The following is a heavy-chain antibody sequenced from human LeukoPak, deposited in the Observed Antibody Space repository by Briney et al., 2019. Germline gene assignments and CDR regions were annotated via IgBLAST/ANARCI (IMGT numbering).Heavy chain of an antibody. V-gene: IGHV3-23*01. D-gene: IGHD1-7*01. CDR1: GFTFTSYS. CDR3: ARKAQYNGHYPLDY. Sequence: GGSLRLSCAASGFTFTSYSMSWVRQAPGKGLEWVSGTSDRGDYTYYADSVKGRFTISRDSSKNALFLQMNSLRAEDTALYFCARKAQYNGHYPLDYWGQGTLVTVSS. CDR2: TSDRGDYT. J-gene: IGHJ4*02.